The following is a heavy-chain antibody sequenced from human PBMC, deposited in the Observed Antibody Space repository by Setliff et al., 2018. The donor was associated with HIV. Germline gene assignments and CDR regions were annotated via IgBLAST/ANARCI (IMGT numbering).Heavy chain of an antibody. Sequence: PSETLSLTCTVSGGSISSYSYFWGWVRQPPGKGLEWIGNIYRSGRTYYYNPSLKSRVTMSVDTSKNQFSMKLSSVTAADTAVYYCARPEQANDWGYYFDSWGQGTLVTVSS. D-gene: IGHD7-27*01. V-gene: IGHV4-39*01. CDR3: ARPEQANDWGYYFDS. CDR2: IYRSGRTY. CDR1: GGSISSYSYF. J-gene: IGHJ4*02.